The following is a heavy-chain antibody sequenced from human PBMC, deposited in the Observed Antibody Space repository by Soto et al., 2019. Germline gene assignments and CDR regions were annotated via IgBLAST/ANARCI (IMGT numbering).Heavy chain of an antibody. D-gene: IGHD6-6*01. CDR3: ARERPDGARLDP. Sequence: QVQLQESGPGLVKPSQTLSLTCTVSGGSISSGDYYWSWIRQPPGKGLEWIGYIYHSGSTYYNPSLKRRVTISVDTSKNQFSLKLSSATAADTAVYYCARERPDGARLDPWGQGTLVTVSS. CDR2: IYHSGST. J-gene: IGHJ5*02. CDR1: GGSISSGDYY. V-gene: IGHV4-30-4*01.